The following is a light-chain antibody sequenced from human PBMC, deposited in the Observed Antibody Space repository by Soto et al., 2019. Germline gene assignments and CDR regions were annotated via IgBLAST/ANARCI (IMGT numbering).Light chain of an antibody. CDR1: PSVSSC. V-gene: IGKV3-11*01. Sequence: ILLTQSTATLSLSPGERATLSCRASPSVSSCLAWCQHKPVQAPRLLIYDASNRATGVPTRCSGRGSGTDFTLTRRSLEPEDFAVYYWQQRNKWPPVTFAGRTKE. J-gene: IGKJ4*01. CDR2: DAS. CDR3: QQRNKWPPVT.